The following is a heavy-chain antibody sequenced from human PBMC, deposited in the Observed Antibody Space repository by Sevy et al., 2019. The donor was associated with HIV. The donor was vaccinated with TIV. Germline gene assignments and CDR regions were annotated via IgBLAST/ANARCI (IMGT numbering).Heavy chain of an antibody. CDR2: ISSGGTII. CDR3: ARARYNYGSFYFDY. CDR1: GFTFSDSY. D-gene: IGHD5-18*01. Sequence: GRSLRLSCAASGFTFSDSYMSWFRQAPGKGLEWVSYISSGGTIIYYADSVKGRFTISRDNAKNSLYLQMNSLRAEDTAVYYCARARYNYGSFYFDYWGQGTLVTVSS. V-gene: IGHV3-11*01. J-gene: IGHJ4*02.